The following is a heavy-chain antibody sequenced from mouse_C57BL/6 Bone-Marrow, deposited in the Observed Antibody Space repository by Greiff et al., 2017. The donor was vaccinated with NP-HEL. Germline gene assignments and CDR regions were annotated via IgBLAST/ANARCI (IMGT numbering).Heavy chain of an antibody. D-gene: IGHD1-1*01. V-gene: IGHV5-16*01. CDR2: INYDGSST. CDR3: ARDRSTTVVGGNWYFDV. Sequence: EVMLVESEGGLVQPGSSMKLSCTASGFTFSDYYMAWVRQVPEKGLEWVANINYDGSSTYYLDSLKSRFIISRDNAKNILYLQMSSLKSEDTATYYCARDRSTTVVGGNWYFDVWGTGTTVTVSS. CDR1: GFTFSDYY. J-gene: IGHJ1*03.